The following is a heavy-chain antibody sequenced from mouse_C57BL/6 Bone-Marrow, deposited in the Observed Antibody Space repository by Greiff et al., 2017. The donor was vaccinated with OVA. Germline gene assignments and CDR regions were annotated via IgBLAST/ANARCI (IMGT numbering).Heavy chain of an antibody. Sequence: EVQVVESGGGLVKPGGSLKLSCAASGFTFSSYAMSWVRQTPEKRLEWVATISDGGSYTYYPDNVKGRFTISRDNAKNNLYLQMSHLKSEDTAMYYCAREPNWPGDYWGQGTTLTVSS. J-gene: IGHJ2*01. D-gene: IGHD4-1*01. CDR1: GFTFSSYA. V-gene: IGHV5-4*01. CDR3: AREPNWPGDY. CDR2: ISDGGSYT.